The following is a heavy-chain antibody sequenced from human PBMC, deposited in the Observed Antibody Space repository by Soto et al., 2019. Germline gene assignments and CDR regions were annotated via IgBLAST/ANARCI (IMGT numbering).Heavy chain of an antibody. CDR3: ARERNLGHNNFDY. V-gene: IGHV3-21*01. D-gene: IGHD1-7*01. Sequence: GGSLRLSCAASGFTFSSHSMNWVRQAPGKGLEWVASIESSSTYIYYADSVKGRFTVSRDNAKNLLYLQMNTLRAEDTAVYYCARERNLGHNNFDYWGQGTLVTVSS. CDR2: IESSSTYI. CDR1: GFTFSSHS. J-gene: IGHJ4*02.